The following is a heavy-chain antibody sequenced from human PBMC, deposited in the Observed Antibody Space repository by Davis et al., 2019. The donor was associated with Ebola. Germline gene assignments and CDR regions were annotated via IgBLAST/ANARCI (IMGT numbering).Heavy chain of an antibody. V-gene: IGHV3-30*02. J-gene: IGHJ4*02. D-gene: IGHD3-10*01. CDR1: GFTFSTYA. CDR2: IWYDGSDK. Sequence: PGGSLRLSCVASGFTFSTYAMHWVRQAPDKGLEWVAFIWYDGSDKYYANSVKGRFTISRDNSENTLYLQMNSLRPEDTAMYYCAKSVSASSSRNFDYWGQGTLVTVSS. CDR3: AKSVSASSSRNFDY.